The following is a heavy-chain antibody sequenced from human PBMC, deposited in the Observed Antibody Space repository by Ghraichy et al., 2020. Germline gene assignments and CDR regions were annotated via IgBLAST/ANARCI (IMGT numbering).Heavy chain of an antibody. CDR1: GFTFSSYS. V-gene: IGHV3-21*01. D-gene: IGHD3-22*01. CDR2: ISSSSSYI. CDR3: AREKYYYDSSGYTDAFDI. J-gene: IGHJ3*02. Sequence: GGSLRLSCAASGFTFSSYSMNWVRQAPGKGLEWVSSISSSSSYIYYADSVKGRFTISRDNAKNSLYLQMNSLRAEDTAVYYCAREKYYYDSSGYTDAFDIWGQGTMVTVSS.